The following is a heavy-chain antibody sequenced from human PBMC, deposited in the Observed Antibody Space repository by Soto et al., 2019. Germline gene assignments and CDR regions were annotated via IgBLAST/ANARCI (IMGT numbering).Heavy chain of an antibody. CDR1: GDTFTNYD. Sequence: QVQLVQSGAEVKKPGASVKVSCKASGDTFTNYDINWVRQATGQGLEWMGRMNPNSGNTGYAQKFQGRVTMTRNTSITTAYMELSSLRSEATAVYYCASGRNGMDVWGQGTTVTVSS. CDR2: MNPNSGNT. J-gene: IGHJ6*02. CDR3: ASGRNGMDV. V-gene: IGHV1-8*01.